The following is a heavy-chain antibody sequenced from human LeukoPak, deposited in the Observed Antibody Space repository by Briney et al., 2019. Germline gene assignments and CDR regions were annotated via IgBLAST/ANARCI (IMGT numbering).Heavy chain of an antibody. Sequence: GASVRVSCKASGYSFTGYGITWVRQAPGQGLEWMGWISAYNVNTNYARKLQGRVTMTTDTSTGTAHMELRSLTPDDTAVYYCARRGNHYGSGRNAFDIWGQGTMVTVSS. V-gene: IGHV1-18*01. CDR3: ARRGNHYGSGRNAFDI. CDR1: GYSFTGYG. D-gene: IGHD3-10*01. J-gene: IGHJ3*02. CDR2: ISAYNVNT.